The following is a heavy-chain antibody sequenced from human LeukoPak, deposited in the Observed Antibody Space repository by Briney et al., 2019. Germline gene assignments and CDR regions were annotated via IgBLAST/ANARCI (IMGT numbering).Heavy chain of an antibody. CDR1: GFTFTTYA. J-gene: IGHJ4*02. V-gene: IGHV3-23*01. CDR2: MRGSGSST. Sequence: RGGSLTPSCAAAGFTFTTYAMSWVSQAPGRGLEWVSAMRGSGSSTYYEDSVKGRLTISRDNSKNTLYQQMISLRGEDTAVYYCARGGTMYYGSGNFVYWGQGPVVTVSS. D-gene: IGHD3-10*01. CDR3: ARGGTMYYGSGNFVY.